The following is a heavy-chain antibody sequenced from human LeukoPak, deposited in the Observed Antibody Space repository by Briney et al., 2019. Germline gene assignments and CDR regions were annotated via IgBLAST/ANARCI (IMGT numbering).Heavy chain of an antibody. CDR3: ASPKTPSGSYGDFDY. CDR1: GFTSSSYA. D-gene: IGHD1-26*01. V-gene: IGHV3-7*03. J-gene: IGHJ4*02. CDR2: IKQDGSEK. Sequence: AGGSLRLSCAASGFTSSSYALNWVRQAPGKGLEWVANIKQDGSEKYYVDSVKGRFTISRDDAKNSLYLQMNSLRAEDTAVYYCASPKTPSGSYGDFDYWGQGTLVTVSS.